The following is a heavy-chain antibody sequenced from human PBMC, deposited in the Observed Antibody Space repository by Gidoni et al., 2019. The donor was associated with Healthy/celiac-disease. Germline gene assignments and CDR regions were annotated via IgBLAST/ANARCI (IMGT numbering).Heavy chain of an antibody. D-gene: IGHD6-6*01. V-gene: IGHV3-30-3*01. CDR3: ARDPRAAPQNLGCFDP. J-gene: IGHJ5*02. Sequence: QVQLVESGGGVVQPGRSLRLACAASGFTFSRYAMHWVRQAPGKGLEWVAVISYDGSNKYYADSVKGRFTISRDNSKNTLYLQMNSLRAEDTAVYYCARDPRAAPQNLGCFDPWGQGTLVTVSS. CDR2: ISYDGSNK. CDR1: GFTFSRYA.